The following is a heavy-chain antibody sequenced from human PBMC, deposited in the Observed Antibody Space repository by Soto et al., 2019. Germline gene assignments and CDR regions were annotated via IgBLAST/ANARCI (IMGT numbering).Heavy chain of an antibody. Sequence: QVHLVQSGAEVKKPGASVKVSCKGSGYAFTTYGLTWVRQAPGQGLEWMGWISAHNGNTNYAQKLQGRVTVTRDTSTSTADMELRSLRSDDTAVYYCARGRYGEYWGQRALVTVSS. J-gene: IGHJ4*02. V-gene: IGHV1-18*01. D-gene: IGHD3-10*01. CDR2: ISAHNGNT. CDR1: GYAFTTYG. CDR3: ARGRYGEY.